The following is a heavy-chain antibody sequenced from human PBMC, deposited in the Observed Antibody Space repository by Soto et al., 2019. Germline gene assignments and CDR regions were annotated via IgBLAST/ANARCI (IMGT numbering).Heavy chain of an antibody. CDR3: ARDSSFSKPPSYYYYGMHV. Sequence: ASVKVSCKASGYTFTSYGISWVRQAPGQGLEWMGWISAYNGNTNYAQKLQGRVTMTTDTSTSTAYMELRSLRSDDTAVYYCARDSSFSKPPSYYYYGMHVWGQAIMVTGSS. D-gene: IGHD6-6*01. V-gene: IGHV1-18*01. J-gene: IGHJ6*02. CDR1: GYTFTSYG. CDR2: ISAYNGNT.